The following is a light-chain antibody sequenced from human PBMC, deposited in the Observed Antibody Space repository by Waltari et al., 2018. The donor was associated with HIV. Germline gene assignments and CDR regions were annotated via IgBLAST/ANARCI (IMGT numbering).Light chain of an antibody. CDR1: QSVSSY. Sequence: VMTQSPATSVASPGQGATLSCRASQSVSSYLAWYQQKPGQAPRLLIYGASTRATGIPARFSGSGSGTEFTLTISSLQSEDFAVYYCQQYNKWPRGTFGGGTKVEVK. CDR2: GAS. J-gene: IGKJ4*01. CDR3: QQYNKWPRGT. V-gene: IGKV3-15*01.